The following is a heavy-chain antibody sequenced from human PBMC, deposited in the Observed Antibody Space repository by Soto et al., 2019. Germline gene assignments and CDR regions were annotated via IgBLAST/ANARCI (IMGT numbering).Heavy chain of an antibody. CDR2: INPSGGSS. CDR1: GYTFTTYF. D-gene: IGHD1-26*01. CDR3: ARTPSTKEGATPVSYFDV. V-gene: IGHV1-46*01. J-gene: IGHJ4*01. Sequence: ASVKVSCKASGYTFTTYFMHWVRQAPGQGPEWMGIINPSGGSSSYAQKFQGRVSATSDTSTSTEYMDLSSLRSDDTAIYYCARTPSTKEGATPVSYFDVSGHGTLVTVSS.